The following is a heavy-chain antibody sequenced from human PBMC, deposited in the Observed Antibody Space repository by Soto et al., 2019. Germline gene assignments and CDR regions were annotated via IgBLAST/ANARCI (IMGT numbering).Heavy chain of an antibody. D-gene: IGHD6-19*01. J-gene: IGHJ4*02. V-gene: IGHV4-4*02. CDR2: IYHTGSA. CDR1: GASITSSHW. CDR3: ARRTTGSGCYPMFAL. Sequence: QVQLQESGPGLVKPSGTLSLTCAVSGASITSSHWWSWVRQPPGKGLEWIGEIYHTGSANYKPSLKSRGPTSESKSKNPFPLILTSVTAAATAVYSCARRTTGSGCYPMFALWGQGALVTVSS.